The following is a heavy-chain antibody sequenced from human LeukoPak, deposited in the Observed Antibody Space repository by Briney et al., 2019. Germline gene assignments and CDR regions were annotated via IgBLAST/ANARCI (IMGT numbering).Heavy chain of an antibody. V-gene: IGHV3-21*01. CDR1: GFIFSSYS. Sequence: GGSLRLSCAASGFIFSSYSMNRVRQAPGKGLEWVSFIISSSGYIYYADSVKGRFTISRDNAKNSLHLQMNSLRAEDTAVYYCARDPGNYYGMDVWGQGTTVTVSS. CDR2: IISSSGYI. J-gene: IGHJ6*02. CDR3: ARDPGNYYGMDV. D-gene: IGHD2/OR15-2a*01.